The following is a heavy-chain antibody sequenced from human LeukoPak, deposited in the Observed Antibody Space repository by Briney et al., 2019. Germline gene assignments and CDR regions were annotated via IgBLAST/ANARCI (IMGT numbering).Heavy chain of an antibody. D-gene: IGHD6-13*01. J-gene: IGHJ4*02. CDR2: FDPEDGET. CDR1: GYTLTELS. CDR3: ATDLFFGIAAAE. Sequence: ASVKVSCKVSGYTLTELSMHWVRQAPGKGLEWMGGFDPEDGETIYAQKFQGRVTMTEDTSTDTAYMELSSLRSEDTAVYYCATDLFFGIAAAEWGQGTLVTVSS. V-gene: IGHV1-24*01.